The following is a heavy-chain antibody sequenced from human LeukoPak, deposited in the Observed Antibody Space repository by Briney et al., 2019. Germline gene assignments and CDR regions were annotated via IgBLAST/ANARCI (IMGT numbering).Heavy chain of an antibody. CDR2: IWYDGSNK. V-gene: IGHV3-33*06. Sequence: GGSLRLSCAASGFTFSSYGMHWVRQAPGKGLEWVAVIWYDGSNKYYADSVKGRFTISRDNSKNTLYLQMNSLRAEDTAVYYCEKSYSSGWYGPDYWGQGTLVTVSS. J-gene: IGHJ4*02. D-gene: IGHD6-19*01. CDR3: EKSYSSGWYGPDY. CDR1: GFTFSSYG.